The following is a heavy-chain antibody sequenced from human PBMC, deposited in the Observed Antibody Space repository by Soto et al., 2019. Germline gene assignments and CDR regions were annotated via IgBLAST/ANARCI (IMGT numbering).Heavy chain of an antibody. V-gene: IGHV1-46*03. CDR2: INPSGGST. Sequence: QVQLVQSGAEVKKPGASVKVSCKASGYTFTSYYMHWVRQAPGQGLEWMGIINPSGGSTSYEQKFQGRVTMTRDTSTSTVYMELSSLRSEDTAVYYCARVKIAARGGGDAFDIWGQGTMVTVSS. CDR3: ARVKIAARGGGDAFDI. D-gene: IGHD6-6*01. J-gene: IGHJ3*02. CDR1: GYTFTSYY.